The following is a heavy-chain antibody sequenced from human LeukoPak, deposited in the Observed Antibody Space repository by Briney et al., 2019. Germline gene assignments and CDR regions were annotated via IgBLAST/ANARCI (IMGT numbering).Heavy chain of an antibody. V-gene: IGHV4-59*12. Sequence: SETLSLTCTVSGGSISGYYWSWIRQPPGKGLEWIGYIYYSGSTNYNLSLKSRVTISLDTSKNQFSLKLRSVTAADTAVYYCARVSDTAMVDYWGQGTLVTVSS. CDR3: ARVSDTAMVDY. D-gene: IGHD5-18*01. CDR2: IYYSGST. J-gene: IGHJ4*02. CDR1: GGSISGYY.